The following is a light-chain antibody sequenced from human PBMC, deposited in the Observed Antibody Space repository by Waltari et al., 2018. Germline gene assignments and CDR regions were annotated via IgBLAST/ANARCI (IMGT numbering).Light chain of an antibody. V-gene: IGLV2-11*01. CDR2: DVR. CDR1: SSDVGGYNY. CDR3: CSYAGRYTLV. J-gene: IGLJ2*01. Sequence: QSALTQPRSVSGSPGQSVTISCTGTSSDVGGYNYVSWYQQHPGKGPQLMIYDVRKRPSGVPHRFAGSKSGNPASLTISGLQTEDEADYSCCSYAGRYTLVCGGGTKLTVL.